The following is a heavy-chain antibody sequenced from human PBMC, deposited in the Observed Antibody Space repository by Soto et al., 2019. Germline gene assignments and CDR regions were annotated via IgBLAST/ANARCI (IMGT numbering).Heavy chain of an antibody. V-gene: IGHV4-39*01. Sequence: QLQLQESGPGLVKPSETLSLTCSLSGGSIGRSTYYWVWLRQSPGKGLEWIGNVYYTGRTQYNPSLTSRITTSVDTPQDQFSLKLGSVTAADTAVYYCARQDYALLTDSGNWFDPWGQGTLVTVSS. D-gene: IGHD3-9*01. CDR2: VYYTGRT. CDR1: GGSIGRSTYY. CDR3: ARQDYALLTDSGNWFDP. J-gene: IGHJ5*02.